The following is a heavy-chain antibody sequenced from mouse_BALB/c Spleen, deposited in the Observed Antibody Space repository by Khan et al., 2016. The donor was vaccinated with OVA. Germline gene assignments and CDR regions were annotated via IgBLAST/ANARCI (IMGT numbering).Heavy chain of an antibody. V-gene: IGHV5-6*02. CDR3: ARLYAMDY. CDR1: GFTFSSYG. Sequence: EVMLVESGGDLVKPGGSPKLSCAASGFTFSSYGMSWVRQTPDKRLEWVATISSGGSYTYYPDSVKGRFTISRDNAKNTLYLQMSSLKSEDTAMYYCARLYAMDYWGQGTSVTVSS. J-gene: IGHJ4*01. CDR2: ISSGGSYT.